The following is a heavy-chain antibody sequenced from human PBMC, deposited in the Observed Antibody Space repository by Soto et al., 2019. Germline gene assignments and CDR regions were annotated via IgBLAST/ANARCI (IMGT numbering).Heavy chain of an antibody. D-gene: IGHD3-22*01. J-gene: IGHJ5*02. CDR1: GGSFSGYY. V-gene: IGHV4-34*01. CDR2: INHSGST. Sequence: SETLSLTCAVYGGSFSGYYWTWIRQPPGTGLEWIGEINHSGSTNYNPSLKSRVTISVETSKNQFSMKLTSVTASDTAVYYCARSYYDSTGFAVDPWGQGTLVTVSS. CDR3: ARSYYDSTGFAVDP.